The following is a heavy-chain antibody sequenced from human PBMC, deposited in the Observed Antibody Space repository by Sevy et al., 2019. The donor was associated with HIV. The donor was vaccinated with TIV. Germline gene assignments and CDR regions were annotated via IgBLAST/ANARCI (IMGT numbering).Heavy chain of an antibody. CDR3: ARAQGVLLWFGEFPL. Sequence: GGSLRLSCAASAFTFSSYAMHWVRQAPGKGLEWVAVISYDGNDKDYADSVKGRFTISRDNSKNMLYLQMNSLRIEDTAGYYCARAQGVLLWFGEFPLWGPGTLVTVSS. CDR1: AFTFSSYA. V-gene: IGHV3-30*04. J-gene: IGHJ4*02. D-gene: IGHD3-10*01. CDR2: ISYDGNDK.